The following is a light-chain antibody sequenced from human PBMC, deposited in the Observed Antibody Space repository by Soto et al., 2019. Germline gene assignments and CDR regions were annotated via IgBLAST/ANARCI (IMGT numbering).Light chain of an antibody. CDR2: GAS. CDR3: QQYGSSPIT. J-gene: IGKJ5*01. Sequence: EIVMTQYKATLSVSPGEGATLSCRASQSVSSRLAWYQQKPGQAPRLLIYGASSRATGIPDRFSGSGSGTDFTLTISRLEPEDFAVYYCQQYGSSPITFGQGTLLEI. CDR1: QSVSSR. V-gene: IGKV3-20*01.